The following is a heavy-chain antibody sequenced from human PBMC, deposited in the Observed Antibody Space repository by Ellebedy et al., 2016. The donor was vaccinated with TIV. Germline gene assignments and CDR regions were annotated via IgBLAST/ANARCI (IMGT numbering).Heavy chain of an antibody. V-gene: IGHV3-30-3*01. J-gene: IGHJ3*02. CDR3: ARVGASSGNPYAFDI. D-gene: IGHD3-16*01. CDR2: TSHDGSNK. CDR1: GFTFSSYA. Sequence: GESLKISCAASGFTFSSYAMHWVRQAPGKGLEWVAVTSHDGSNKYYADSVKGRFTISRDNAKNSLYLQMNSLRAEDTAVYYCARVGASSGNPYAFDIWGQGTMVTVSS.